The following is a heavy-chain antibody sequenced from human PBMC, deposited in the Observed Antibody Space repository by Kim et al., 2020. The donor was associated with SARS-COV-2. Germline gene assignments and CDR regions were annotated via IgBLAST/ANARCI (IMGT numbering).Heavy chain of an antibody. J-gene: IGHJ3*02. V-gene: IGHV4-59*01. D-gene: IGHD5-12*01. CDR3: ARWLQLYGVDAFDI. Sequence: SETLSLTCTVSGGSISSYYWSWIRQPPGKGLEWIGYIYYSGSTNYNPSLKSRVTISVDTSKNQFSLKLSSVTAADTAVYYCARWLQLYGVDAFDIWGQGTMVTVSS. CDR2: IYYSGST. CDR1: GGSISSYY.